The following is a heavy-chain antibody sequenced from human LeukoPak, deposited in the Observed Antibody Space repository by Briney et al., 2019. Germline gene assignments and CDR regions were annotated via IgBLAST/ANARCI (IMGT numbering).Heavy chain of an antibody. CDR1: GLTFSRDW. CDR3: ATYSSLNTREFQY. V-gene: IGHV3-7*01. Sequence: GGSLRLSCEASGLTFSRDWMGWVRQAPGKGLEWVANIRQDGGEAYYGDSVKGRFIISRDNAKNSLFLQMNRLRAEDTAVYYCATYSSLNTREFQYWGQGTLVTVSP. D-gene: IGHD3-22*01. CDR2: IRQDGGEA. J-gene: IGHJ1*01.